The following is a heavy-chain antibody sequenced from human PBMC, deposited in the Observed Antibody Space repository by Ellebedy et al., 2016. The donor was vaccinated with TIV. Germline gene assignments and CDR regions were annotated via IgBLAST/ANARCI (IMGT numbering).Heavy chain of an antibody. J-gene: IGHJ4*02. Sequence: MPSETLSLTCNVSGGSISGSDYYWGWMRQPPGEGLAWIGGIYYDATTYYNPSLTSRVIVSVDTSKNQFSLLLSSVTAADTAVYYCARQSREKDYCGNWGQGTRVTVSS. D-gene: IGHD1-26*01. CDR1: GGSISGSDYY. V-gene: IGHV4-39*01. CDR2: IYYDATT. CDR3: ARQSREKDYCGN.